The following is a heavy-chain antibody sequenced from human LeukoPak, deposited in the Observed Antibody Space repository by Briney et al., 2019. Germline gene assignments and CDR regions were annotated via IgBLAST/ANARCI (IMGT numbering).Heavy chain of an antibody. Sequence: GASVKVSCKASGYTFTSYGISWVRQAPGQGLEWMGWISAYNGNTNYAQKLQGRVTMTTDTSTSTAYMELRSPRSDDTAVYYCARGDYYDSSNYLFDYWGQGTLVTVSS. J-gene: IGHJ4*02. CDR1: GYTFTSYG. CDR2: ISAYNGNT. V-gene: IGHV1-18*01. D-gene: IGHD3-22*01. CDR3: ARGDYYDSSNYLFDY.